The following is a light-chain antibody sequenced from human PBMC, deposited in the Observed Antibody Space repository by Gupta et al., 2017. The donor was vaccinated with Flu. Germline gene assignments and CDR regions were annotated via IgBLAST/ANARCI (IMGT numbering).Light chain of an antibody. CDR3: AAWDDSLNGRV. J-gene: IGLJ3*02. CDR2: RDN. V-gene: IGLV1-44*01. Sequence: VLTQPPSASGAPGQTVTMSCSGSNSNIGSNTVDWYQQVPGTAPKLLIYRDNHRPSGVPDRFSGSKSGTSASLAISGLQSEDEADYYCAAWDDSLNGRVFGGGTKLTV. CDR1: NSNIGSNT.